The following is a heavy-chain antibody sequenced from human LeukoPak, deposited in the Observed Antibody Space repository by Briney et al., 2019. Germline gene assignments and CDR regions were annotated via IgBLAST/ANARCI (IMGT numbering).Heavy chain of an antibody. J-gene: IGHJ4*02. Sequence: SETLSLTCTVSGGSISSSSYYWGWIRQPPGKGLEWIGSIYYSGSTYYNPSLKSRVTISVDTSKNQFSLKLSSVTAADTAVYYCASHYYDFWSGSPGPYYFDYWGQGTLVTVSS. D-gene: IGHD3-3*01. CDR1: GGSISSSSYY. CDR2: IYYSGST. CDR3: ASHYYDFWSGSPGPYYFDY. V-gene: IGHV4-39*07.